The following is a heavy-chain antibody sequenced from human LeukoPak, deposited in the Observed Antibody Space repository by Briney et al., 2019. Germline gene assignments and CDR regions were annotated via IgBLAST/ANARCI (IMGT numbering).Heavy chain of an antibody. J-gene: IGHJ3*02. V-gene: IGHV3-20*04. CDR3: ARNSRDAFDI. CDR1: GFTFDGYC. CDR2: AYWNGVST. Sequence: PGGSLRLSCAASGFTFDGYCMSWVRQAPGKGLEWVSGAYWNGVSTGYADSVKGRFTISRDNAKNSLYLQMNSLSAEDTALYYCARNSRDAFDIWGQGTMVTVSS.